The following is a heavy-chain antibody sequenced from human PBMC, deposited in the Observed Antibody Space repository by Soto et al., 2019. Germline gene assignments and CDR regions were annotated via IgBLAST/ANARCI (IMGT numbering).Heavy chain of an antibody. J-gene: IGHJ4*02. D-gene: IGHD2-2*01. Sequence: QVQLVESGGGVVQPGRSLRLSCAASGFTFSSYGMHWVRQAPGKGLEWVAVIWYDGSNKYYADSVKGRFTISRDNSKNKLYLQMNNLRAEDTAVYYCARDYERLGYCSSTSCYFGYWGQGTLVTVSS. CDR2: IWYDGSNK. CDR1: GFTFSSYG. CDR3: ARDYERLGYCSSTSCYFGY. V-gene: IGHV3-33*01.